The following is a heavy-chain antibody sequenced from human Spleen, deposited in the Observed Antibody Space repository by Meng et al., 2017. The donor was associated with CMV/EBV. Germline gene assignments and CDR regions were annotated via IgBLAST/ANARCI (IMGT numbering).Heavy chain of an antibody. D-gene: IGHD4-17*01. CDR3: AKDSYGDYVYHFDY. CDR2: IYSGGST. CDR1: GFTVSSNY. J-gene: IGHJ4*02. V-gene: IGHV3-53*01. Sequence: GESLKISCAASGFTVSSNYMSWVRQAPGKGLEWVSVIYSGGSTYYADSVKGRFTISRDNSKNTLYLQMNSLRAEDTAVYCCAKDSYGDYVYHFDYWGQGTLVTVSS.